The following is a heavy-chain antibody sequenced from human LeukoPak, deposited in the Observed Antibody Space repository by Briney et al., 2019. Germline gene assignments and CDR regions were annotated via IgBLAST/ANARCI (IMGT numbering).Heavy chain of an antibody. V-gene: IGHV4-61*01. CDR1: GGSVSSGSYY. CDR2: IYYSGST. D-gene: IGHD6-19*01. J-gene: IGHJ4*02. CDR3: ARDKAVAGTGFDY. Sequence: SETLSLTCTVSGGSVSSGSYYWSWIRQPPGTGLEWIGYIYYSGSTNYNPSLKNRVTISVDTSKNQFSLKLSSVTAADTAVYYCARDKAVAGTGFDYWGQGTLVTVSS.